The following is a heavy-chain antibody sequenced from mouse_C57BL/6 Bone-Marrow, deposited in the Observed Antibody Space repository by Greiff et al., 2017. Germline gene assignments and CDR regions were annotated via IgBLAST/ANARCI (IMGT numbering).Heavy chain of an antibody. CDR3: ARDGTTVVADAMDY. CDR1: GYSFTDYN. D-gene: IGHD1-1*01. J-gene: IGHJ4*01. V-gene: IGHV1-39*01. CDR2: INPNYGTT. Sequence: SGPELVKPGASVKISCKASGYSFTDYNMNWVKQSNGKSLGWIGVINPNYGTTSYNQKFKGKATLTVDQSSSTAYMQLNSLTSEDSAVYYCARDGTTVVADAMDYWGQGTSVTVSS.